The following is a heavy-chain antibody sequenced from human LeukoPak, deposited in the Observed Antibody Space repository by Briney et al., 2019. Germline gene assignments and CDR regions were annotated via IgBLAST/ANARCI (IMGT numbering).Heavy chain of an antibody. CDR2: IWYDGSNK. J-gene: IGHJ6*02. CDR1: GFTFSSYG. V-gene: IGHV3-33*01. CDR3: ASFYYYYYGMDV. D-gene: IGHD2/OR15-2a*01. Sequence: PGGSLRLSCAASGFTFSSYGMHWVRQAPGKGLEWVAVIWYDGSNKYYADSVKGRFTISRDNSKNTLYLQMNSLRAEDTAAYYCASFYYYYYGMDVWGQGTTVTVSS.